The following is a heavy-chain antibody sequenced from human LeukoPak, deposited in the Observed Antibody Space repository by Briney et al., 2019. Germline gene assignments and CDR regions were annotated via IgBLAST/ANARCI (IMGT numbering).Heavy chain of an antibody. CDR2: IYTSGST. D-gene: IGHD2-2*01. CDR1: GGSISSYY. V-gene: IGHV4-4*07. J-gene: IGHJ6*03. Sequence: PSETLSLTCTVSGGSISSYYWSWIRQPAGKGLEWIGRIYTSGSTYYNPSLKSRVTISVDTSKNQFSLKLSSVTAADTAVYYCARDAHCSSTSCHYYYYYYMDVWGKGTTVTVSS. CDR3: ARDAHCSSTSCHYYYYYYMDV.